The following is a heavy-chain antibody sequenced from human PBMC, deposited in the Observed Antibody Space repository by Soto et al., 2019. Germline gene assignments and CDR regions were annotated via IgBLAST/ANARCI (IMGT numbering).Heavy chain of an antibody. CDR1: GYTLTELS. Sequence: QVQLVQSGAEVKKPGASVKVSCKVSGYTLTELSMHWVRQAPGKGLEWMGGFDPEDGETIYAQKFKGRVIMTEETSTDTAYMGLSSLRSENTAVYYCATKRMTTVTTSFPWYFDLWGRGTLVTVSS. CDR2: FDPEDGET. CDR3: ATKRMTTVTTSFPWYFDL. V-gene: IGHV1-24*01. D-gene: IGHD4-17*01. J-gene: IGHJ2*01.